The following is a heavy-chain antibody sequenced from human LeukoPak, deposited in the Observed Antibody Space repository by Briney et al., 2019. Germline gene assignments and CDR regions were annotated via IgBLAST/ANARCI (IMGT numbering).Heavy chain of an antibody. D-gene: IGHD5-18*01. J-gene: IGHJ4*02. CDR1: GFTFSSYW. CDR3: ARDTGGGYSCYDC. V-gene: IGHV3-7*01. CDR2: IKQDGSEK. Sequence: GGSLRLSCAASGFTFSSYWMTSTRQAPGKGLEWVANIKQDGSEKYYVDSVKGRFTISRDNAKNSLYLQMNSLRAEDTAVYYCARDTGGGYSCYDCWGQGTLVTVSS.